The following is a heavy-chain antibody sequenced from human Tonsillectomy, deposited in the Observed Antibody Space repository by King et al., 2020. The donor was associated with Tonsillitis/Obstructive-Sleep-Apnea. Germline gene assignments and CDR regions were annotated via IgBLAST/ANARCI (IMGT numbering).Heavy chain of an antibody. Sequence: QLVQSGGGVVQPGRSLRLSCAASEFTFSIYAMHWVRQAPGKGLEWVAVISYDGSKEHFADSVKGRFTISRDNSKYTMYLQMSSLRAEDTAVYYCARDMGVMSTMDNAFDMWGQGTMVIVSS. CDR1: EFTFSIYA. V-gene: IGHV3-30*04. J-gene: IGHJ3*02. CDR2: ISYDGSKE. D-gene: IGHD5-24*01. CDR3: ARDMGVMSTMDNAFDM.